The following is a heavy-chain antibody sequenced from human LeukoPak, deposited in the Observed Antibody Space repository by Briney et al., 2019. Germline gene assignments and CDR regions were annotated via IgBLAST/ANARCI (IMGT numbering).Heavy chain of an antibody. V-gene: IGHV3-23*01. CDR1: GFTFSSSA. D-gene: IGHD6-13*01. CDR3: AKTRPLDSSSWSHGDY. Sequence: GGSLRLSCAASGFTFSSSAMSWVRQAPGKGLEWVSAISGSGDSTYYGDSVKGRFTISRDNSKNTLYLQMNSLRAEDTAVYYCAKTRPLDSSSWSHGDYWGQGTLVTVSS. J-gene: IGHJ4*02. CDR2: ISGSGDST.